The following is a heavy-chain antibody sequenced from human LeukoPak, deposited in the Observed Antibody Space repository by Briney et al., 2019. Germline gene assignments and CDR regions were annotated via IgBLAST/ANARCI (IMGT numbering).Heavy chain of an antibody. CDR1: GFTFSSYA. D-gene: IGHD3-10*01. CDR3: VKGLVVRGVTPFDY. CDR2: ISSDGGST. J-gene: IGHJ4*02. Sequence: GYLRFSCSASGFTFSSYAMLWHRQAQGQGLEYVSDISSDGGSTYYAVSVRGRLTISRDTCKNTMYIQMSSLRAEDTAVYDCVKGLVVRGVTPFDYWGQGTLVTVSS. V-gene: IGHV3-64D*06.